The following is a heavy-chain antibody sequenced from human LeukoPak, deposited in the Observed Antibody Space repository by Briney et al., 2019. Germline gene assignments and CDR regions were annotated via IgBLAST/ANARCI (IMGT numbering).Heavy chain of an antibody. Sequence: SETLSLTCSVSGDSITGYYWGWIRQPPGKGLEWIGNIYYTGNTYYNSSLKSRVTISVDTSKNQFSLKLSSVTAADTAVYYCARTEESGYSYGYFGYYYYMDVWGKGTTVTVSS. CDR2: IYYTGNT. CDR3: ARTEESGYSYGYFGYYYYMDV. V-gene: IGHV4-38-2*02. D-gene: IGHD5-18*01. J-gene: IGHJ6*03. CDR1: GDSITGYY.